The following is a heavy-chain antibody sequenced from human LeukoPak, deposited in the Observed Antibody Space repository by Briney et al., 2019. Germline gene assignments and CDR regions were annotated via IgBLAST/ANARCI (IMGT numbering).Heavy chain of an antibody. J-gene: IGHJ3*02. CDR3: ARYIAAADADAFDI. CDR1: GYTFTGYY. Sequence: GASVKVSCKASGYTFTGYYMHWVRQAPGQGLEWMGWINPNSGGTNYAQKFQGRVTMTRDTSISTAYMELSGLRSDDTAVYYCARYIAAADADAFDIWGQGTMVTVSS. V-gene: IGHV1-2*02. D-gene: IGHD6-13*01. CDR2: INPNSGGT.